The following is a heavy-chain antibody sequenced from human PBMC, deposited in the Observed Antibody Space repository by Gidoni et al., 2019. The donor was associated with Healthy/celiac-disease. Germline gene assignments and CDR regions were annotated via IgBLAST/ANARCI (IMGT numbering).Heavy chain of an antibody. CDR3: AKDLARGGSSP. Sequence: EVQLVESGGGLVQPGRSLRLSCSASGFTFDDYAMHWVRQAPGKGLEWVSGISWNRGSIGYADSVKGRFTISRDNAKNSLYLQMNSLRAEDTALYYCAKDLARGGSSPWGQGTLVTVSS. D-gene: IGHD1-26*01. CDR1: GFTFDDYA. V-gene: IGHV3-9*01. CDR2: ISWNRGSI. J-gene: IGHJ5*02.